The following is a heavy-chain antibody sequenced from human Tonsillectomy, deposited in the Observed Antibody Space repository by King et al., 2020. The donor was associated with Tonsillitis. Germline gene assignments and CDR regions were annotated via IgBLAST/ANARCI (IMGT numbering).Heavy chain of an antibody. CDR1: GYRFTNHW. CDR2: IYPGDSDT. D-gene: IGHD3-10*01. J-gene: IGHJ6*03. CDR3: ARREAGRMDV. Sequence: VQLVESGEEVKKPGEPLKLSCRGSGYRFTNHWIAWVRQTPGKGLEWMGIIYPGDSDTRYSPSFQGQVTISADKSISTAFLQWNTLKTSDTAMYFCARREAGRMDVWGKGTTVTVSS. V-gene: IGHV5-51*03.